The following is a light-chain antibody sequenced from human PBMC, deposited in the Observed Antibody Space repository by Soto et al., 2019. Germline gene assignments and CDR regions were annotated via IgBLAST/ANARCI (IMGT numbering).Light chain of an antibody. V-gene: IGKV1-5*01. CDR3: QQYDSFPGT. J-gene: IGKJ1*01. Sequence: DIQMTQSPSTLSASVGDRVAITCRASQDISKWLAWYHQKPGKPPKLLIYDASGLDSGVPSRFSGSGYGTEFTLTISGLQTEDFATFYCQQYDSFPGTFGPGNNVDIK. CDR2: DAS. CDR1: QDISKW.